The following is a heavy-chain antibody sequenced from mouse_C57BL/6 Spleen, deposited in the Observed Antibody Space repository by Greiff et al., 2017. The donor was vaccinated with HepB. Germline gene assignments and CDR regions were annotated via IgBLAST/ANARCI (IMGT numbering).Heavy chain of an antibody. CDR2: ILPGSGST. CDR1: GYTFTGYW. CDR3: ARTTRSGPFDY. D-gene: IGHD3-2*02. J-gene: IGHJ2*01. Sequence: QVQLQQSGAELMKPGASVKLSCKATGYTFTGYWIEWVKQRPGHGLEWIGEILPGSGSTNYNEKFKGKATFTADTSANTADMHISSLTTEDSAIYTCARTTRSGPFDYWGQGTTLTVSS. V-gene: IGHV1-9*01.